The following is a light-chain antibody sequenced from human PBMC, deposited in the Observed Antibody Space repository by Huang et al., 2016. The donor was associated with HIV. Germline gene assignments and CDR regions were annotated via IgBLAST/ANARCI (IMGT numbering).Light chain of an antibody. J-gene: IGKJ1*01. Sequence: DIQMTQSPSSLSASVGDRVTITCRTSQTSSTYLNWYQQKPGKAPHLLIYAVSRMQSGVPARFSGSGSGTDFTLTITSLQPEDFATYYCQQSHTTTWTFGQGTKVEIK. V-gene: IGKV1-39*01. CDR1: QTSSTY. CDR2: AVS. CDR3: QQSHTTTWT.